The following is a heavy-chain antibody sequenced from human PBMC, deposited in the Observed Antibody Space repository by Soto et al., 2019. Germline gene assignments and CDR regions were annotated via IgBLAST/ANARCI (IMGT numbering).Heavy chain of an antibody. CDR3: ARDAPHRRATYYDFWSGYDYYYGMDV. J-gene: IGHJ6*02. CDR2: IWYDGSNK. V-gene: IGHV3-33*01. CDR1: GFTFSSYG. D-gene: IGHD3-3*01. Sequence: PGGSLRLSCAASGFTFSSYGMHWVRQAPGKGLEWVAVIWYDGSNKYYADSVKGRFTISRDNSKNTLYLQMNSLRAEDTAVYYCARDAPHRRATYYDFWSGYDYYYGMDVWGQGTTVTVSS.